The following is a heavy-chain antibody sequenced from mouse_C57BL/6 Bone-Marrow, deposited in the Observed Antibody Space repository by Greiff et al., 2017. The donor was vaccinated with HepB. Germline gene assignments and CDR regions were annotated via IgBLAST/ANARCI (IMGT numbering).Heavy chain of an antibody. J-gene: IGHJ3*01. CDR3: TTEDGDAY. V-gene: IGHV1-50*01. Sequence: QVQLQQPGAELVKPGASVKLSCKASGYTFTSYWMQWVKQRPGQGLEWIGEIDPSDSYTNYNQKFKGKATLTVDTSSSTAYMQLSSLTSEDTAVYYCTTEDGDAYWGQGTLVTVSA. CDR1: GYTFTSYW. D-gene: IGHD1-1*01. CDR2: IDPSDSYT.